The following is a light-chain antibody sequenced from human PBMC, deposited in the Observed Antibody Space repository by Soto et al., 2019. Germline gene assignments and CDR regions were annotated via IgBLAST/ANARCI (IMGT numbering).Light chain of an antibody. CDR3: CSYAGSYTYV. CDR2: DVS. CDR1: SSDVGGYNS. J-gene: IGLJ1*01. V-gene: IGLV2-11*01. Sequence: QSGLSLPRSVSGNPEQSVTIYCNGSSSDVGGYNSVSWYQQHPGKAPKLMIYDVSKRPSGVPDRFSGSKSGNTASLTISGLQAEDEADYYCCSYAGSYTYVFGTGTKV.